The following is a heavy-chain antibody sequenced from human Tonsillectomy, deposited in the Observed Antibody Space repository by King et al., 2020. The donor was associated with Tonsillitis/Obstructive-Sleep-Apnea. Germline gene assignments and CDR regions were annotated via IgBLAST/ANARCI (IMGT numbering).Heavy chain of an antibody. V-gene: IGHV3-15*07. CDR2: IKSKSDGGTI. CDR1: GFTFSNAW. Sequence: VQLVESGGDLVKPGGSLRLSCAVSGFTFSNAWMNWVRQAPGKGPEWVGRIKSKSDGGTIDHAAPVKGRFTISRDDSKNTLYLQMNSLNIEDTAVYYCATDPVGARGYWGQGTLVTVSS. CDR3: ATDPVGARGY. J-gene: IGHJ4*02. D-gene: IGHD1-26*01.